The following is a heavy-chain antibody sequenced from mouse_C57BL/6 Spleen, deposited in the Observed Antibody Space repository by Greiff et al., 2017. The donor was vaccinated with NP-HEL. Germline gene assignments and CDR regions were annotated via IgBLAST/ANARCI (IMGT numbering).Heavy chain of an antibody. CDR1: GYTFTSYW. CDR3: AREEGQLRPGFAY. V-gene: IGHV1-64*01. D-gene: IGHD3-2*02. J-gene: IGHJ3*01. Sequence: QVQLQQSGAELVKPGASVKLSCKASGYTFTSYWMHWVKQRPGQGLEWIGMIHPNSGSTNYNEKFKSKATLTVDKSSSTAYMQLSSLTSEDSAVYYCAREEGQLRPGFAYWGQGTLVTVSA. CDR2: IHPNSGST.